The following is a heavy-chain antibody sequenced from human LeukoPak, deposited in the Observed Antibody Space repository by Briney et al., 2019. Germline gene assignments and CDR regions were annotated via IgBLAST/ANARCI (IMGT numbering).Heavy chain of an antibody. CDR2: ISSSGSTI. CDR1: GFTFSSYE. D-gene: IGHD3-22*01. CDR3: ARGRIKYYYDSSGYYADY. Sequence: GGSLRLSCAASGFTFSSYEMNWVRQAPGKGLEWVSYISSSGSTIYYADSVKGRFTISRDNAKNSLYLQMNSLRAEDTAVYYCARGRIKYYYDSSGYYADYWGQGTLVTVSS. V-gene: IGHV3-48*03. J-gene: IGHJ4*02.